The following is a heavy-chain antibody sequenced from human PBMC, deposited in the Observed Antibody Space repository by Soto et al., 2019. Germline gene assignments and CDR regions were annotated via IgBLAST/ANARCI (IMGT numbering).Heavy chain of an antibody. CDR3: ARHRWYSSSPYYFDY. CDR2: IYYSGST. V-gene: IGHV4-39*01. Sequence: SETLSLTCTVSGGSISSSSYYWGWIRQPPGKGLEWIGSIYYSGSTYYNPSLKSRVTISVDTSKNQFSLKLSSVTAADTAVYYCARHRWYSSSPYYFDYWGQGTLVTVSS. J-gene: IGHJ4*02. D-gene: IGHD6-6*01. CDR1: GGSISSSSYY.